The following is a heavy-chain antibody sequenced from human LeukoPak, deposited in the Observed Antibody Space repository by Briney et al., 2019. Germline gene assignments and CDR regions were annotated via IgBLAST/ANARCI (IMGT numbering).Heavy chain of an antibody. CDR1: GYSISSGDY. CDR2: IYHSGRT. D-gene: IGHD3-16*02. V-gene: IGHV4-38-2*02. Sequence: PSETLSLTCTVPGYSISSGDYWGWIRQPPGKGLEWIGSIYHSGRTYYNPSLKSRVTISVDTSRNQFSLKLSSVTAADTAVYYCARYDVWGSYRAFDYWGQGTLVTVFS. J-gene: IGHJ4*02. CDR3: ARYDVWGSYRAFDY.